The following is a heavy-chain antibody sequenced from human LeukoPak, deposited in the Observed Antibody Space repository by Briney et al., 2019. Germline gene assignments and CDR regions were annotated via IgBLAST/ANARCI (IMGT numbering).Heavy chain of an antibody. D-gene: IGHD3-10*01. V-gene: IGHV4-31*03. CDR3: ARFGDPYSRIYYYGMDV. J-gene: IGHJ6*02. CDR1: GGSISSGGYY. CDR2: IYYSGST. Sequence: PSETLSLTCTVSGGSISSGGYYWSWIRQHPGKGLEWIGYIYYSGSTYYNPSLKSRVTISVDTSKNQFSLKLSSVTAADTAVYYCARFGDPYSRIYYYGMDVWGQGTTVTVSS.